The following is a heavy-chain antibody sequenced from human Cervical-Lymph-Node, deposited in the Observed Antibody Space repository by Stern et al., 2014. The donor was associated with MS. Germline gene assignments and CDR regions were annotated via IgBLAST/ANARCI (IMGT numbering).Heavy chain of an antibody. CDR1: GFTFSRYW. CDR2: IKEDGSEQ. CDR3: ARRVLVAMGGYPKTLDV. J-gene: IGHJ6*02. Sequence: VQLVESGGVLVQPGGSLKLSCAASGFTFSRYWMTWVRQAPGKGLEWVANIKEDGSEQYYGDSVKGRFPMSRDNAKNSLYLQMNSLRAEDTAVYYCARRVLVAMGGYPKTLDVWGRGTTVTVSS. V-gene: IGHV3-7*01. D-gene: IGHD2-2*01.